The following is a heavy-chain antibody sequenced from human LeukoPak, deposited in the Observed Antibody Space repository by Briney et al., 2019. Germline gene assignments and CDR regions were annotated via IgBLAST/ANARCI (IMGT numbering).Heavy chain of an antibody. CDR3: ARDRSRSGADEFDY. D-gene: IGHD4-17*01. CDR1: GFTFSSYS. V-gene: IGHV3-21*01. J-gene: IGHJ4*02. CDR2: ISSSSSYI. Sequence: GGSLRLSCAASGFTFSSYSMNWVRQATGKGLEWVSSISSSSSYIYYADSVKGRFTISRDNAKNSLYLQMNSLRAEDTAVYYCARDRSRSGADEFDYWGQGTLVTVSS.